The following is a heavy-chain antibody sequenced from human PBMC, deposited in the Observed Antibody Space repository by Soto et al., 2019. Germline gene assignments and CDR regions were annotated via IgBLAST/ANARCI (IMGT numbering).Heavy chain of an antibody. CDR1: GYSFTSFP. V-gene: IGHV1-3*01. CDR2: INAANGYT. CDR3: ARGGGLDD. Sequence: QVQLVQSGAEVKKPGASVKVSCKASGYSFTSFPIHWVRQAPGQGLECMGWINAANGYTRYSQKFQGRVTITRDTTVTKAYMDLSSLTSEDTAVYYCARGGGLDDWGQGTLITVSS. J-gene: IGHJ4*02. D-gene: IGHD3-10*01.